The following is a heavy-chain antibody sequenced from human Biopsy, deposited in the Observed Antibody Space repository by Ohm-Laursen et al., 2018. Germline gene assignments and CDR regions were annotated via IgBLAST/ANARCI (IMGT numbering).Heavy chain of an antibody. D-gene: IGHD3-3*01. Sequence: PSETLSLTCTLSGASVRSHFLTWIRQPPGKGLQWIGSISNRGTTKSSPSLKSRVNISLHTSKNQLSLKLTSVTAADTAVYYCARLSTLFGVADFTDDWGQGTLVTVSS. CDR1: GASVRSHF. J-gene: IGHJ4*02. V-gene: IGHV4-59*08. CDR3: ARLSTLFGVADFTDD. CDR2: ISNRGTT.